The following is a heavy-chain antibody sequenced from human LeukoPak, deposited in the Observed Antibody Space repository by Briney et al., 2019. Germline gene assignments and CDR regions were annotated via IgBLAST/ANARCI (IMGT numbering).Heavy chain of an antibody. CDR1: GFTFSNYW. CDR2: ISNNGGYT. J-gene: IGHJ4*02. D-gene: IGHD2-15*01. CDR3: AKQLGYCSDGSCYFPY. Sequence: GGSLRLSCAASGFTFSNYWMSWVRQAPGKGLEWVSAISNNGGYTYYADSVQGRFTISRDNSKSTLCLQMNGLRAEDTAVYYCAKQLGYCSDGSCYFPYWGQGILVTVSS. V-gene: IGHV3-23*01.